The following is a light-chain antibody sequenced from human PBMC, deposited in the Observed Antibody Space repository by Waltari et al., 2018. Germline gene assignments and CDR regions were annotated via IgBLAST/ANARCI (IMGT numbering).Light chain of an antibody. J-gene: IGLJ2*01. CDR3: SSYAGSNPVV. CDR2: EVS. V-gene: IGLV2-8*01. CDR1: SSAVGGYNY. Sequence: QSALTQPPSASGSPGQSVTISCTGTSSAVGGYNYVSWYQQHPGKAPKLMIYEVSKRPSGVPDRFSGSKSGNTASLTVSGLQAEDEADYYCSSYAGSNPVVFGGGTKLTVL.